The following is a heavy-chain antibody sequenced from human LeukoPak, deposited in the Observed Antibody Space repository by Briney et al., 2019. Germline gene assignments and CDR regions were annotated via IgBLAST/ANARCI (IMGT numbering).Heavy chain of an antibody. J-gene: IGHJ4*02. CDR2: ISAYNGNT. Sequence: WASVKVSCKASGYTFTSYGISWVRQAPGQGLEWMGWISAYNGNTNYAQKLQGRDTMTTDTSTSTAYMELRSLRSDDTAVYYCARYSSGWYFGGNFDYWGQGTLVTVSS. CDR1: GYTFTSYG. CDR3: ARYSSGWYFGGNFDY. V-gene: IGHV1-18*01. D-gene: IGHD6-19*01.